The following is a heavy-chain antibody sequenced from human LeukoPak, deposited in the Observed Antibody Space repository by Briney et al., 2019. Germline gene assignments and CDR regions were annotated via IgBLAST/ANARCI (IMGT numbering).Heavy chain of an antibody. V-gene: IGHV4-59*08. J-gene: IGHJ4*02. CDR3: ARQPYMLGAYYFDY. Sequence: PSETLSLTCTVSDGSMSSYYWSWIRQPPREALEWIGYIFYSGSTNYNPSLKSRVTLSVDTSKNQFSLKLGSVTAADTAVYYCARQPYMLGAYYFDYWGQGTLVTVSS. CDR1: DGSMSSYY. CDR2: IFYSGST. D-gene: IGHD1-26*01.